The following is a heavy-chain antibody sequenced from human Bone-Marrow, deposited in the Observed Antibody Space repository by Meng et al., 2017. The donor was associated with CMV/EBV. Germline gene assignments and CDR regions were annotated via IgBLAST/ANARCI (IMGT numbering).Heavy chain of an antibody. CDR2: ISSSSSYI. CDR1: GFTFNSYS. Sequence: GESLKISCAASGFTFNSYSMNWVRQAPGKGLEWVSSISSSSSYIYYADSVKGRFTISRDNAKNSLYLQMNNLRAEDTAVYYCARGHLGLGVWGQGTTVTVSS. V-gene: IGHV3-21*01. J-gene: IGHJ6*02. CDR3: ARGHLGLGV.